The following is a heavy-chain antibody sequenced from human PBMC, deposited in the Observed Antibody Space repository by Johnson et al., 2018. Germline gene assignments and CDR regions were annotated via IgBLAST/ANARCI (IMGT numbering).Heavy chain of an antibody. CDR3: VRGASGSYFSAFDI. D-gene: IGHD3-10*01. J-gene: IGHJ3*02. CDR2: IKQDGSEK. Sequence: VQLVESGGGLVQPGRSLRLSCAASGFTFDDYAMHWVRPAPGKGLEWVANIKQDGSEKYYVDSVKGRFTISRDNSKNTLYLQMNSLRAEDTALYYCVRGASGSYFSAFDIWGQGTMVTVSS. CDR1: GFTFDDYA. V-gene: IGHV3-7*03.